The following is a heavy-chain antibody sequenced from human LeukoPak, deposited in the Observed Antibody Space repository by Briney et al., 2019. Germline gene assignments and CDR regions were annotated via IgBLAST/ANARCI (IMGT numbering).Heavy chain of an antibody. D-gene: IGHD2-8*02. CDR2: IFPSGGEI. V-gene: IGHV3-23*01. CDR1: GFTFSTFA. CDR3: ATYRQVLLPFES. J-gene: IGHJ4*02. Sequence: GGSLRLSCEVSGFTFSTFAMIWVRQPPGKGLEWVSSIFPSGGEIHYADSVRGRFTISRDNSKSTLSLQMNSLRAEDTAIYYCATYRQVLLPFESWGQGTLVTVSS.